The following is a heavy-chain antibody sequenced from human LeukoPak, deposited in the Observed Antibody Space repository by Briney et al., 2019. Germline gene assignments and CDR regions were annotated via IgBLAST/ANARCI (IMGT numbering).Heavy chain of an antibody. J-gene: IGHJ4*02. D-gene: IGHD3-22*01. Sequence: PGGSLRLSCAASGFTFSSYGMNWVRQAPGKGLEWVSTISSSSSYIYYADSVKGRFTISRDNAKNSLYLQMNSLRAEDTAVYYCARDFAHYYDSSGYSDYWGQGTLVTVSS. V-gene: IGHV3-21*01. CDR3: ARDFAHYYDSSGYSDY. CDR2: ISSSSSYI. CDR1: GFTFSSYG.